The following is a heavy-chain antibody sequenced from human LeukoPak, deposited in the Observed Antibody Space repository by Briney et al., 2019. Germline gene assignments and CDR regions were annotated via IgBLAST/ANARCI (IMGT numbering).Heavy chain of an antibody. CDR3: ARSLAAGFDI. Sequence: GGSLRLSCAACGFNFSSLWMSWVRQAPGKGLEWVANMKQDGSEMYYVDSVKGRFTISKDNPKNSLYLQMNSLRDEGTAVYYCARSLAAGFDIWGQGTMVTVSS. J-gene: IGHJ3*02. CDR2: MKQDGSEM. D-gene: IGHD6-25*01. V-gene: IGHV3-7*04. CDR1: GFNFSSLW.